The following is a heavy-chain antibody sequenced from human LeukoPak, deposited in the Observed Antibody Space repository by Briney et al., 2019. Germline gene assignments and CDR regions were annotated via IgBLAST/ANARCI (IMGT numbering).Heavy chain of an antibody. CDR3: AKITMATTPNY. D-gene: IGHD3-10*01. Sequence: GGSLRLSCAASGFTFRSYAMNWVRQASGKGLEWVSGITGSGRETYYADSVKGRFSISRDNSKNTLYLQMNNLRAEDTAVYYCAKITMATTPNYWGQGTLVTVSS. J-gene: IGHJ4*02. CDR1: GFTFRSYA. CDR2: ITGSGRET. V-gene: IGHV3-23*01.